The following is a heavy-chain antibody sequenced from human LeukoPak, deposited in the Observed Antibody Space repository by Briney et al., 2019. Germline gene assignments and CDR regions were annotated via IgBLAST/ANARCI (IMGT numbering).Heavy chain of an antibody. J-gene: IGHJ4*02. CDR3: ARDRYYYDSSARYFDY. V-gene: IGHV4-4*07. D-gene: IGHD3-22*01. CDR2: IHTSGSA. Sequence: SETLSLTCTVSGGSISSYYWSWIRQPAGKGLEWIGRIHTSGSANYSPSLKSRVTMSVDTSKNQFSLKLSSVTAADTAVYYCARDRYYYDSSARYFDYWGQGTLVTVSS. CDR1: GGSISSYY.